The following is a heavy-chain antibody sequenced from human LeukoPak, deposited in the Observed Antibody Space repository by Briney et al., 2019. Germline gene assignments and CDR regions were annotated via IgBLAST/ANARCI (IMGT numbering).Heavy chain of an antibody. CDR2: IVVGSGNT. CDR1: GIHFSNFA. V-gene: IGHV1-58*01. J-gene: IGHJ4*02. CDR3: AAAGSHLKTTVVTQDFDY. D-gene: IGHD4-23*01. Sequence: SGEGFCQGSGIHFSNFAVEGVGTARGQRLKGKRWIVVGSGNTNYAQKFQERVTITRDMSTSTAYMELSSLRSEDTAVYYCAAAGSHLKTTVVTQDFDYWGQGTLVTVSS.